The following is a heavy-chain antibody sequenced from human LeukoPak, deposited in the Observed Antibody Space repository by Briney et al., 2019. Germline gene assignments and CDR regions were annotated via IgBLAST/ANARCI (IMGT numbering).Heavy chain of an antibody. V-gene: IGHV1-18*01. CDR3: ARDPLRSSPRMDY. CDR1: GYTFSIYG. J-gene: IGHJ4*02. D-gene: IGHD6-13*01. Sequence: ASVKVSCKASGYTFSIYGFSWVRQAPGQGLEWMGWISVYNGNTNYAQKFQGRVTMTTDTSTSTAHMELRSLRSDDTAVYYCARDPLRSSPRMDYWGQGTLVTVSS. CDR2: ISVYNGNT.